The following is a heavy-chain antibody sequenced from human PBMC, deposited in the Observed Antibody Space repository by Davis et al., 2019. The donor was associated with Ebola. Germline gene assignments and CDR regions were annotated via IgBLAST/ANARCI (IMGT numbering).Heavy chain of an antibody. CDR2: ISGGGYTT. CDR3: AREPIVVVVAATEPYYYYGMDV. D-gene: IGHD2-15*01. Sequence: GESLKISCAASGFTFSSYGMNWVRQIPGKGLEWVSAISGGGYTTDYADSVKGRFTISRDNSKTTLYLHMNSLRAEDTAIYYCAREPIVVVVAATEPYYYYGMDVWGKGTTVTVSS. J-gene: IGHJ6*04. CDR1: GFTFSSYG. V-gene: IGHV3-23*01.